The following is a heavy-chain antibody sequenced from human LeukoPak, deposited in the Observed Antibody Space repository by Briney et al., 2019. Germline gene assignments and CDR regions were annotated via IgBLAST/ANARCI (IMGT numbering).Heavy chain of an antibody. CDR1: GFTFSSYA. Sequence: PGGSLRLSCAASGFTFSSYAMMWVRQAPGKRLEWISSITGSGDGTYYADSVRGRFTISRDNSENTLYLQVSSLRAEDTAGYFWVKRFVHPTYYFDYWGQGTLVTVSS. CDR3: VKRFVHPTYYFDY. D-gene: IGHD3-10*01. J-gene: IGHJ4*02. CDR2: ITGSGDGT. V-gene: IGHV3-23*01.